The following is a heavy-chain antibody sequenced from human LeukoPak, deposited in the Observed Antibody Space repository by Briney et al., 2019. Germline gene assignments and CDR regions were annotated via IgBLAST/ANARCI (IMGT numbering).Heavy chain of an antibody. CDR3: ARGRSEGYYDFWSGYYKNYYYGMDV. CDR2: MNPNSGNT. Sequence: ASVKVSFKASGYTFTSYDINWVRQATGQGLEWMGWMNPNSGNTGYAQKFQGRVTMTRNTSISTAYMELSSLRSEDTAVYYCARGRSEGYYDFWSGYYKNYYYGMDVWGQGTTVTVSS. J-gene: IGHJ6*02. CDR1: GYTFTSYD. D-gene: IGHD3-3*01. V-gene: IGHV1-8*01.